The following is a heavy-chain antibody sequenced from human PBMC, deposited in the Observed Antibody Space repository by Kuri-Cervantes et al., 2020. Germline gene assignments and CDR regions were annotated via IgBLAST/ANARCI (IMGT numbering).Heavy chain of an antibody. CDR3: AREWEGSGDH. J-gene: IGHJ5*02. CDR1: GFTFSSYS. V-gene: IGHV3-48*01. D-gene: IGHD1-26*01. Sequence: GESLKISCAVSGFTFSSYSMNWVRQAPGKGLEWISYISRSSDTIYYADSVEGRFTISRDNAKNSLYLQMNSLRAEDTAVYYCAREWEGSGDHWGQGTLVTVSS. CDR2: ISRSSDTI.